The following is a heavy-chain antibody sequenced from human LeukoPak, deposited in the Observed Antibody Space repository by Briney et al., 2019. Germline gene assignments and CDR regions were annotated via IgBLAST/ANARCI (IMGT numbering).Heavy chain of an antibody. D-gene: IGHD1-26*01. CDR1: GDSSTSDSYY. J-gene: IGHJ4*02. CDR3: ARGRPFGGGFHLDY. CDR2: IYYSGST. V-gene: IGHV4-39*02. Sequence: SEILSLTCIISGDSSTSDSYYGGWVRQPPGKGLEWIGNIYYSGSTYYNPSLKSRVTMSVDTSKNQFFLKLSSVTAADTAVYYCARGRPFGGGFHLDYWGQGTLVTVSA.